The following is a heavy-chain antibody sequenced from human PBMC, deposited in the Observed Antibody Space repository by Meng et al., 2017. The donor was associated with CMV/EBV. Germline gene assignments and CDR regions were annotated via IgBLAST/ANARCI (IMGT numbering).Heavy chain of an antibody. CDR2: ISGSGGST. Sequence: GGSLRLSCAASGFTFSSYAMSWVRQAPGKGLEWVSAISGSGGSTYYADSVKGRFTISRDNSKNTLYLQMNSLRAEDTAVYYCAKDRDYYYDSSGYYLDAFDIWGQGTMVTVSS. V-gene: IGHV3-23*01. CDR1: GFTFSSYA. J-gene: IGHJ3*02. CDR3: AKDRDYYYDSSGYYLDAFDI. D-gene: IGHD3-22*01.